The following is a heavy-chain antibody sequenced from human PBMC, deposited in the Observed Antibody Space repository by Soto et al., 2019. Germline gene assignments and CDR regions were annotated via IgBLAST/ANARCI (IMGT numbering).Heavy chain of an antibody. D-gene: IGHD3-10*01. CDR1: GGTFSSYA. Sequence: SVKVSCKAAGGTFSSYAISWVRQAPGQGLEWMGGIIPIFGTANYAQKFQGRVTITADESTSTAYMELSSLRSEDTAVYYCASRRLCVGEFFAIDYWGQGTVLTVSS. J-gene: IGHJ4*02. CDR3: ASRRLCVGEFFAIDY. V-gene: IGHV1-69*13. CDR2: IIPIFGTA.